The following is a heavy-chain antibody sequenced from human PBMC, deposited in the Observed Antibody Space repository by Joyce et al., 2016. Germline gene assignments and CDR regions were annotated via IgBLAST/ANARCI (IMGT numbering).Heavy chain of an antibody. J-gene: IGHJ4*02. CDR2: GNPDGST. V-gene: IGHV4-38-2*01. CDR1: GSSISTGYS. CDR3: ARGVDY. Sequence: QVQLHQSGPGLVRPSETLSLTCAVSGSSISTGYSWGWIRQPPGKGLEWIGVGNPDGSTSYNPSLQSRVTISRDTAKNQFSLNLTSVSAADTAVYYCARGVDYWGQGTLVTVSS.